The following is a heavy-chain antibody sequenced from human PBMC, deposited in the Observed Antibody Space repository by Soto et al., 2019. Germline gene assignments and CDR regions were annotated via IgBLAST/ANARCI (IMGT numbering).Heavy chain of an antibody. V-gene: IGHV3-23*01. CDR2: ISGSGGST. D-gene: IGHD3-3*01. Sequence: EGSLILSWAAYGFTFSSYSMSWVRQAPGKGLEWVSAISGSGGSTYYADSVKGRFTISRDNSKNTLYLQMNSLRAEDTAVYYCATTTYYDFWSGYSPVDYYYYGMDVWGQGTTVTVSS. J-gene: IGHJ6*02. CDR3: ATTTYYDFWSGYSPVDYYYYGMDV. CDR1: GFTFSSYS.